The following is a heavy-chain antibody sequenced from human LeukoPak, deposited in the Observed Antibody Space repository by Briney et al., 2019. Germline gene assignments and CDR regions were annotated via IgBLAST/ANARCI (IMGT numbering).Heavy chain of an antibody. D-gene: IGHD3-3*01. Sequence: GGSLRLSCAASGFTFSSYWMSWVRQAPGKGLEWVANIKQGGSEKYYVDSVKGRFTISRDNAKNSLYLQMNSLRAEDTAVYYCARDLVDYDFWSGLSWGQGTLVTVSS. CDR2: IKQGGSEK. V-gene: IGHV3-7*01. CDR3: ARDLVDYDFWSGLS. J-gene: IGHJ5*02. CDR1: GFTFSSYW.